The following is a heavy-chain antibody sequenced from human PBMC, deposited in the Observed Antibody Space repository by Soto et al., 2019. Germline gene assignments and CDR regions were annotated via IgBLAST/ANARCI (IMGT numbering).Heavy chain of an antibody. J-gene: IGHJ5*02. CDR1: GDSISSGYF. CDR2: IYHSGTT. D-gene: IGHD3-3*01. CDR3: ARDRSGYYWFDA. Sequence: SETLSLTCAVSGDSISSGYFWGWIRQPPGKGLEWIGSIYHSGTTYYNPSLKSRVTISVDTSKNQISLKVTSVTAADTAVYYCARDRSGYYWFDAWGQGPLVTVS. V-gene: IGHV4-38-2*02.